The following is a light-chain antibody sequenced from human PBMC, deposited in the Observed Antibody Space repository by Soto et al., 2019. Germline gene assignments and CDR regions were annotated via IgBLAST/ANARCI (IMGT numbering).Light chain of an antibody. CDR2: LEGSGSY. J-gene: IGLJ2*01. V-gene: IGLV4-60*02. CDR3: ETWDINTQV. Sequence: QSVLTQSSSASASLGSSVKLSCTLSSGHSSYIIAWHQQQPGKAPRYLMKLEGSGSYNKGSGVPDRFSGSSSGADRYLTISNLQFEDEADYYCETWDINTQVFGARTKLTVL. CDR1: SGHSSYI.